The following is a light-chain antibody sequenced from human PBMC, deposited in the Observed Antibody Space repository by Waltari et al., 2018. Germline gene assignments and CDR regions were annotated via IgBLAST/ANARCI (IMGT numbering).Light chain of an antibody. CDR1: KLGDRY. CDR2: QDT. CDR3: QAWDSSTVV. Sequence: SYELTQPPSVSVSPGQTAIITCSGDKLGDRYVCWYQHKSGQSPVLVIYQDTKRPSGIPARFSGSNSGNRATLTISGTQAMDEADYYCQAWDSSTVVFGGGTKLTVL. V-gene: IGLV3-1*01. J-gene: IGLJ2*01.